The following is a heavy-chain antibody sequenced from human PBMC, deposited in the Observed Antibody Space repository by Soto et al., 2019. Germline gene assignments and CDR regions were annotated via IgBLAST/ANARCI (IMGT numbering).Heavy chain of an antibody. J-gene: IGHJ3*02. CDR1: EFAFSSYW. CDR2: IRKDGSQR. Sequence: EVQLVESGGGLVQPGGSLTLSCAASEFAFSSYWMTWVRQAPGKGLEWVANIRKDGSQRSYLDSVRGRFTISRDNSKNSLYLQMNSMRAEDTAVYSCARDVSPGSSGLSFDAFDIWGQGTMVTVSS. V-gene: IGHV3-7*05. CDR3: ARDVSPGSSGLSFDAFDI. D-gene: IGHD6-25*01.